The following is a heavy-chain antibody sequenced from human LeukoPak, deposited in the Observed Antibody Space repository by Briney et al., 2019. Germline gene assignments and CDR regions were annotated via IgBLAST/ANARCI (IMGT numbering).Heavy chain of an antibody. J-gene: IGHJ4*02. D-gene: IGHD1-26*01. CDR1: GFTFSNAW. Sequence: GGSLRLSCAASGFTFSNAWMSGVRQAPGKGLEWVGRIKSKADGETTDYAAPVKDRFTISRDDSKNPLYLQMNSLKAADTAVYYCTTEHTLGKVGAIDYWGQGTLVTVSS. CDR2: IKSKADGETT. V-gene: IGHV3-15*01. CDR3: TTEHTLGKVGAIDY.